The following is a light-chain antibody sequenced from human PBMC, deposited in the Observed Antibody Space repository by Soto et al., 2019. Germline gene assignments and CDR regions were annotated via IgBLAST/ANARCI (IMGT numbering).Light chain of an antibody. CDR1: SSDVGGYNY. V-gene: IGLV2-14*01. Sequence: QSVLTQPASVSGSPGQSITISCTGTSSDVGGYNYVSWYQQHPGKAPELMIYEVSNRPSGVSNRFSGSKSGNTASLTISGLQAEDEADYYCSSYTSSSCYVFGTGTKVTVL. CDR3: SSYTSSSCYV. J-gene: IGLJ1*01. CDR2: EVS.